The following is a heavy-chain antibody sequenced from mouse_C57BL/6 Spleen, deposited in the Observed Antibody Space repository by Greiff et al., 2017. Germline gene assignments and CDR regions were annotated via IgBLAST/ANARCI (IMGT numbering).Heavy chain of an antibody. Sequence: LVESEAELVRPGASVTLSCKASGYTFTDYEMHWVKQTPVHGLEWIGAIDPETGGTAYNQKFKVKAILTADKSSSTAYMELRSLTSEDSAVYYCTRSTVVATDFDYWGQGTTLTVSS. CDR1: GYTFTDYE. CDR3: TRSTVVATDFDY. V-gene: IGHV1-15*01. D-gene: IGHD1-1*01. CDR2: IDPETGGT. J-gene: IGHJ2*01.